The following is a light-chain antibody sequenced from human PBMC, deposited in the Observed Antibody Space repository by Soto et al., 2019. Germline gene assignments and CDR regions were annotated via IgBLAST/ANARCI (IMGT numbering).Light chain of an antibody. J-gene: IGLJ1*01. V-gene: IGLV1-40*01. CDR3: QSYDSSLSAHYV. Sequence: QSVLTQPPSVSGAPGQWVTISCTGSSSNIGAGYDVHWFQQLPGAAPKLLIYGNTNRPSGVPDRFSGSKSGTSASLAITGLQAEDEADYYCQSYDSSLSAHYVFGTGTRSPS. CDR2: GNT. CDR1: SSNIGAGYD.